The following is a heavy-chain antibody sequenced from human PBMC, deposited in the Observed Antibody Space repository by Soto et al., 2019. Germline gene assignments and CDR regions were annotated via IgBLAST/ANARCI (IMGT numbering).Heavy chain of an antibody. Sequence: EVQLVESGGGLVKPGGSLRLSCAASGFTFSSYSMNWVRQAPGKGLEWVSSISSSSSYIYYADSVKGRFTISRDNAKNTLYLKMNSLRAEDTAVYYCARDRKEYSYGWHYYYGMDVWGQGTTVTVSS. CDR2: ISSSSSYI. V-gene: IGHV3-21*06. CDR3: ARDRKEYSYGWHYYYGMDV. J-gene: IGHJ6*02. D-gene: IGHD5-18*01. CDR1: GFTFSSYS.